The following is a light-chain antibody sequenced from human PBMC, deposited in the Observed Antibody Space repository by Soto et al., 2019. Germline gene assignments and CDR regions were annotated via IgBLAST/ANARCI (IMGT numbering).Light chain of an antibody. CDR1: QSLLHSNGYNY. J-gene: IGKJ5*01. CDR3: MQALQAFT. V-gene: IGKV2-28*01. CDR2: LGS. Sequence: DIVMTQSPLSLPVTPGEPASISCRSSQSLLHSNGYNYLDWYLQKPGQSPQLLSYLGSNRASGVLDRYSGSGSGTDYTLKISRVEAEDVGLYYCMQALQAFTFGQGTRLEIK.